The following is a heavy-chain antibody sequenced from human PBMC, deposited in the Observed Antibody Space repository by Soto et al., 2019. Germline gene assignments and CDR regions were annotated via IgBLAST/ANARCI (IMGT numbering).Heavy chain of an antibody. CDR2: MNPTSGET. D-gene: IGHD2-15*01. V-gene: IGHV1-8*01. CDR3: ARVAVAARPRWYNWFDP. J-gene: IGHJ5*02. CDR1: GYTFTHYD. Sequence: QEQLVQSGAEVKKPGASVKVSCKTSGYTFTHYDINWVRQATGQGLEWIGWMNPTSGETGYAQKFQGRVTMTRSASLSTAYLELSSLTSEDTAVYYCARVAVAARPRWYNWFDPWGQGTLVTVSS.